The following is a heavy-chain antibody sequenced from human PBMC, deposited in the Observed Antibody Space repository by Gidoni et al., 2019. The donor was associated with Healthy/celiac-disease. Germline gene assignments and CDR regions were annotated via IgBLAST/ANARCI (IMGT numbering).Heavy chain of an antibody. J-gene: IGHJ4*02. CDR3: ARDGAGDGYKPGYFDY. V-gene: IGHV3-30*01. CDR1: GFTSSSYA. Sequence: QVQLVESGGGAVQPGRSLRLSCAASGFTSSSYAMHWVRQAPGKGLEWVAVISYDGSNKYYADSVKGRFTISRDKSKNTLYLQMNSLRAEDTAVYYCARDGAGDGYKPGYFDYWGQGTLVTVSS. CDR2: ISYDGSNK. D-gene: IGHD5-12*01.